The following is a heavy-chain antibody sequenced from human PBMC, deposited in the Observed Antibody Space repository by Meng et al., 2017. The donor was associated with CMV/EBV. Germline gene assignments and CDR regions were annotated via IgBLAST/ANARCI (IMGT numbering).Heavy chain of an antibody. Sequence: HQVGLGESLGNPGGSLGSSWSALGCTFSSDSINWVRQAPGKGVEWVSSISSSSSYIYYADSVKGRFTISRDNAKNSLYLQMNSLRAEDTAVYYCARVGIAAAGKGGFDYWGQGTLVTVSS. CDR3: ARVGIAAAGKGGFDY. D-gene: IGHD6-13*01. J-gene: IGHJ4*02. CDR1: GCTFSSDS. CDR2: ISSSSSYI. V-gene: IGHV3-21*01.